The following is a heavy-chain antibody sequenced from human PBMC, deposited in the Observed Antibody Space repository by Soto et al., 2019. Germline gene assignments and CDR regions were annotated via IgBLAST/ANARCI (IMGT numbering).Heavy chain of an antibody. D-gene: IGHD1-26*01. CDR3: GRGRSGQIVVFY. V-gene: IGHV1-2*02. J-gene: IGHJ4*02. CDR1: GYTFTGHY. CDR2: IGPESGAT. Sequence: ASVKVSCKASGYTFTGHYIHWVRQAPEQGPEWMGEIGPESGATRYAQRFQGRVTMTRDMSITTVYMELNNLSPDDTAVYYCGRGRSGQIVVFYWGQGAPVTVPQ.